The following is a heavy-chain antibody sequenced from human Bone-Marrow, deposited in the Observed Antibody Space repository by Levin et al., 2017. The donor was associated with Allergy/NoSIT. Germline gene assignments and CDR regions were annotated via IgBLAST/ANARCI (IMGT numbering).Heavy chain of an antibody. CDR1: GFTFTNAW. CDR3: TSTTSYYAPLTGYPSYYFDY. J-gene: IGHJ4*02. CDR2: IKSKTDGGTA. Sequence: GGSLRLSCAASGFTFTNAWMTWVRQAPGKGLEWVGRIKSKTDGGTADYAAPVKCRFTISSDDSKHTLSLQMNSLKTEDTAVYYCTSTTSYYAPLTGYPSYYFDYWGQGTLVTVSS. D-gene: IGHD3-9*01. V-gene: IGHV3-15*01.